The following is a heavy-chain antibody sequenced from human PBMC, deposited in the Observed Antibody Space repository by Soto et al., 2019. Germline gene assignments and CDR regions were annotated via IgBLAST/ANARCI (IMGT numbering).Heavy chain of an antibody. D-gene: IGHD3-9*01. Sequence: QVQLQESGPGLVKPSGTLSLTCAVSGGSISSSNWWSWVRQPPGKGLEWIGEIYHSGSTNYNPSLKSRVTISVDKSKNQSSLKLSSVTAADTAVYYCARGTIRYFDWSTGYYYYGMDVWGQGTTVTVSS. V-gene: IGHV4-4*02. CDR3: ARGTIRYFDWSTGYYYYGMDV. J-gene: IGHJ6*02. CDR2: IYHSGST. CDR1: GGSISSSNW.